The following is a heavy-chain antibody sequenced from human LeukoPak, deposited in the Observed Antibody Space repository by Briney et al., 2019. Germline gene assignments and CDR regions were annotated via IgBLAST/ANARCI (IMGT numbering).Heavy chain of an antibody. Sequence: PSQTLSLTCTVSGSSISSGGYYWIWIRQPPGKGLGWIGYIYYSRSTSYSPSLKSRLTISVDTSKNQFSLKLSSVTAADTAVYYCARDGYNSVYFDYWGQGALVTVSS. V-gene: IGHV4-30-4*01. CDR3: ARDGYNSVYFDY. J-gene: IGHJ4*02. CDR1: GSSISSGGYY. CDR2: IYYSRST. D-gene: IGHD5-24*01.